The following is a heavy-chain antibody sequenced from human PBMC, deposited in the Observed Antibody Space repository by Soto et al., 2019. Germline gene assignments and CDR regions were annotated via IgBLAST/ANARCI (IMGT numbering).Heavy chain of an antibody. CDR3: ARAGPPSGPNDH. Sequence: GGSLRLSCAASGFTFSSYSMNWVRQAPGKGLEWVSSISSSSSYIYYADSVKGRFTISRDNAKNSLYLQMNSLRAEDTAVYYCARAGPPSGPNDHWGQGTLVTDPS. J-gene: IGHJ4*02. V-gene: IGHV3-21*01. CDR1: GFTFSSYS. CDR2: ISSSSSYI.